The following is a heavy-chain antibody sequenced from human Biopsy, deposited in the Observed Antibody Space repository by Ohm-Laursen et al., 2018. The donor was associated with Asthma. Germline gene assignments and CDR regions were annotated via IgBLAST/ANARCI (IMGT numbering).Heavy chain of an antibody. CDR3: ARAVSSSSYWYFDL. Sequence: GTLSLTRIASGDAMSTSGPYWGWIRQSPGKGLEWIGSIYYSGRMYYNPSLESRVTISADTSKNHFALKLTSVTAADTAVYYCARAVSSSSYWYFDLWGRGDLVTVSS. V-gene: IGHV4-39*02. CDR2: IYYSGRM. D-gene: IGHD6-6*01. J-gene: IGHJ2*01. CDR1: GDAMSTSGPY.